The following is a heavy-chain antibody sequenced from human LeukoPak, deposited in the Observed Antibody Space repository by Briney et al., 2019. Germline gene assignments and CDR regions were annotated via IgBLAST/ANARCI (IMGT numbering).Heavy chain of an antibody. CDR2: MNPNSGNT. D-gene: IGHD2-15*01. Sequence: ASVKVSCKASGYTFTSYDINWVRQATGQGLEWMGWMNPNSGNTGYAQKFQGRVTITRNTSISTAYMELSSLRSEDTAVYYCARVALDCSGGSCPDDAFDIWGQGTMVTVSS. V-gene: IGHV1-8*03. J-gene: IGHJ3*02. CDR3: ARVALDCSGGSCPDDAFDI. CDR1: GYTFTSYD.